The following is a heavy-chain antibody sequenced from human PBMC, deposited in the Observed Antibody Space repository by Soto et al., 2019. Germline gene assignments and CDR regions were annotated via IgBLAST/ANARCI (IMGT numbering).Heavy chain of an antibody. CDR1: GFTFSDYY. D-gene: IGHD6-6*01. CDR3: ARDHPTPSIAARHYGMDV. V-gene: IGHV3-11*01. J-gene: IGHJ6*02. Sequence: GGSLRLSCAASGFTFSDYYMSWTRHAPGKGLEWVSYISSSGSTIYYADSVKGRFTISRDNAKNSLYLQMNSLRAEDTAVYYCARDHPTPSIAARHYGMDVWGQGTTVTVSS. CDR2: ISSSGSTI.